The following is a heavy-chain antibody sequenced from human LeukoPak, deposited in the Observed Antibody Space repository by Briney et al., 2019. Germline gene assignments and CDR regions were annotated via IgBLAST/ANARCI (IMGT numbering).Heavy chain of an antibody. J-gene: IGHJ6*03. CDR2: IYYSGCT. Sequence: SENLSFNCTGYGGSISSSSYYWGWIRQPPGKGLEWNGSIYYSGCTYYNPSIKSRVTISVDTSKNQFSLKLNSVTAADTAVYYCARRGSITSYRDVWGKGTTVTISS. CDR1: GGSISSSSYY. V-gene: IGHV4-39*01. CDR3: ARRGSITSYRDV. D-gene: IGHD3-3*01.